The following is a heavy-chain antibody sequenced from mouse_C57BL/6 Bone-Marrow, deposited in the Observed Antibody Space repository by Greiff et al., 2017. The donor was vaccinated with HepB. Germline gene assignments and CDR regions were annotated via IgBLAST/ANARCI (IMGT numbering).Heavy chain of an antibody. Sequence: VQLKESGGGLVQPGGSLKLSCAASGFTFSDYYMYWVRQTPEKRLEWVAYISNGGGSTYYPDTVKGRFTISRDNAKNTLYLQMSRLKSEDTAMYYCARRGRQGYFDVWGTGTTVTVSS. V-gene: IGHV5-12*01. CDR3: ARRGRQGYFDV. CDR2: ISNGGGST. J-gene: IGHJ1*03. CDR1: GFTFSDYY. D-gene: IGHD1-1*01.